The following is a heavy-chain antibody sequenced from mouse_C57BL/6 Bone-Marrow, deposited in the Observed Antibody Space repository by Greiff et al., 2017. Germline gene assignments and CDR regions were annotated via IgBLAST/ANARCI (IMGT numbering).Heavy chain of an antibody. Sequence: QVQLKQSGAELMKPGASVKLSCKATGYTFTGYWIEWVKQRPGQGLEWIGVINPGSGGTNYNEKFKGKATLTADKSSSTAYMQLSSLTSEDSAVYFCARSKNWDSWFAYWGQGTLVTVSA. D-gene: IGHD4-1*01. CDR3: ARSKNWDSWFAY. V-gene: IGHV1-54*01. J-gene: IGHJ3*01. CDR2: INPGSGGT. CDR1: GYTFTGYW.